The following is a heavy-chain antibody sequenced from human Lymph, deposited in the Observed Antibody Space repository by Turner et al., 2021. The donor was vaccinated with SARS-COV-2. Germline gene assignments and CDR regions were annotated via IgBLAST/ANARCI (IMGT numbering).Heavy chain of an antibody. J-gene: IGHJ4*02. CDR3: AKSPLGEDYFDY. V-gene: IGHV3-23*01. D-gene: IGHD3-16*01. Sequence: EVQLLESGGDLVQPGGSLRLSCAASGFILSNYAMSWVRQAPGKGLEWGSDISGSGARTDYADSVKGRFTISRDNSKNTLFLQMNSLRADDTAIYYCAKSPLGEDYFDYWGQGTLVTVSS. CDR1: GFILSNYA. CDR2: ISGSGART.